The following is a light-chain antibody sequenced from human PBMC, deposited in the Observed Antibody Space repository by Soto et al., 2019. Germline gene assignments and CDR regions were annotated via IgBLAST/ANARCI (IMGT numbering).Light chain of an antibody. CDR1: QPISTW. CDR3: QQCNNWPRT. V-gene: IGKV1-5*01. CDR2: HAS. Sequence: DIQMTQSPSTLSAAVGDRVTITRRASQPISTWLAWYQQRPGKAPNLLIYHASSLESGVPSRISGSGSGTEFTLSISSLQPDDFGTYYCQQCNNWPRTFGQGTKVDIK. J-gene: IGKJ1*01.